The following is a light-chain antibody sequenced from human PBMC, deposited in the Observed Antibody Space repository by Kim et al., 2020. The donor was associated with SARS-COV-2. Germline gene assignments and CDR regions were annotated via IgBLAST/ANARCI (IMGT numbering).Light chain of an antibody. CDR3: KSRGTSGNVV. CDR2: GKN. J-gene: IGLJ2*01. CDR1: SLRSYY. V-gene: IGLV3-19*01. Sequence: SSELTQDPAVSVALGQTVRITCRGDSLRSYYATWYKQKPGQAPVLVVYGKNNPPAGIPDRFSGSSSGNTASLTITGAQAEDEADYYCKSRGTSGNVVFGGGTQLTVL.